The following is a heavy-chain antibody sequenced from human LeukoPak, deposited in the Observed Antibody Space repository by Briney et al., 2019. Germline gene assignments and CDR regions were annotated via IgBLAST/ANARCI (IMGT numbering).Heavy chain of an antibody. Sequence: GGSLRLSYAASGFTFSSYAMHWVRQAPGKGLEWVAVISYDGSNKYYADSVKGRFTISRDNAKNSLYLQMNSLRAEDTAVYYCARSYDSSGDYAFDIWGQGTMVTVSS. CDR3: ARSYDSSGDYAFDI. V-gene: IGHV3-30-3*01. D-gene: IGHD3-22*01. CDR2: ISYDGSNK. J-gene: IGHJ3*02. CDR1: GFTFSSYA.